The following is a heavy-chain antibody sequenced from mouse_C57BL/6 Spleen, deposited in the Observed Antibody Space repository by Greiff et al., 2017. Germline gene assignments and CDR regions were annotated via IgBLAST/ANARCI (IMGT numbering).Heavy chain of an antibody. V-gene: IGHV1-76*01. Sequence: VQLQQSGAELVRPGASVKLSCKASGYTFTDYYINWVKQRPGQGLEWIARIYPGSGNTYYNEKFKGKATLTAEKSSSTAYMQLSSLTSEDSAVYFCARSGSSLFDYWGQGTTLTVSS. J-gene: IGHJ2*01. CDR3: ARSGSSLFDY. CDR2: IYPGSGNT. CDR1: GYTFTDYY. D-gene: IGHD1-1*01.